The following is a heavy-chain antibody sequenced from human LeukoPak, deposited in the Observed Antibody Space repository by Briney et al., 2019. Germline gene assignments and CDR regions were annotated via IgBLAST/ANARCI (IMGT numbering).Heavy chain of an antibody. Sequence: ASVKVSCKASGYTFTGYYMHWVRQAPGQGLEWMGWINPNSGGTNYAQKFQGRVTMTRDTSISTAYMELSRLRSDDTAVYYCARIPAYYDYDWGTNDAFDIWGQGTMVTVSS. J-gene: IGHJ3*02. V-gene: IGHV1-2*02. D-gene: IGHD3-16*01. CDR3: ARIPAYYDYDWGTNDAFDI. CDR2: INPNSGGT. CDR1: GYTFTGYY.